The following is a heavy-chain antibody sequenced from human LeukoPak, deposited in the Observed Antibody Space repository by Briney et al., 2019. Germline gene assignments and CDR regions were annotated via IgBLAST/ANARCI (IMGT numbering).Heavy chain of an antibody. CDR2: IYYSGNT. D-gene: IGHD5-24*01. CDR3: MRHEEEDGYNAKPFDF. J-gene: IGHJ4*02. Sequence: PSETLSLTCTVSGGSISNSNYYWGWVRQPPGKGLEWIGTIYYSGNTYYNPSLKSRVTISVDTSKNQFSLRLSSVTAADTAVYFCMRHEEEDGYNAKPFDFWGQGTLVTVSS. V-gene: IGHV4-39*01. CDR1: GGSISNSNYY.